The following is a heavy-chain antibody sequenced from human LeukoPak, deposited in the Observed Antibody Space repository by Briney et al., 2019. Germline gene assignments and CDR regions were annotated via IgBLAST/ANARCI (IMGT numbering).Heavy chain of an antibody. CDR3: AFWSGYYLHYYYYMDV. CDR2: ISSSGSTI. D-gene: IGHD3-3*01. Sequence: GGSLRLSCAASGFTFSDYYMSWIRQAPGKGLEWVSYISSSGSTIYYADSVKGRFTISRDNAKNSLYLQMNSLRAEDTAVYYCAFWSGYYLHYYYYMDVWGKGTTVTVSS. CDR1: GFTFSDYY. J-gene: IGHJ6*03. V-gene: IGHV3-11*04.